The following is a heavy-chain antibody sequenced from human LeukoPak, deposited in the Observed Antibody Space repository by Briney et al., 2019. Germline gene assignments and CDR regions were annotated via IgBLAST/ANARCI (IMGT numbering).Heavy chain of an antibody. CDR3: AKDARANYYDSSGYGDY. D-gene: IGHD3-22*01. Sequence: GGSLRLSCAASGFTFSSYAMSWVRQAPGKWLEWVSAISGSGGSTYYADSVKGRFTISRDNSKNTLYLQMNSLRAEDTAVYYCAKDARANYYDSSGYGDYWGQGTLVTVSS. J-gene: IGHJ4*02. CDR2: ISGSGGST. V-gene: IGHV3-23*01. CDR1: GFTFSSYA.